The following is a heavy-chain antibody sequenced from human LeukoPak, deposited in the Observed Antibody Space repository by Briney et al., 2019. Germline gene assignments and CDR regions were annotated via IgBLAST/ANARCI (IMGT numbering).Heavy chain of an antibody. CDR2: INPNSGGT. J-gene: IGHJ6*03. CDR3: ARAQGYCSSTSCYHYYYYMDV. D-gene: IGHD2-2*01. CDR1: GYTFNGYY. V-gene: IGHV1-2*06. Sequence: ASVTVSCKASGYTFNGYYMHWVRQAPGQGLEWIGRINPNSGGTNYAQRFQGRVTMTRDTSISTAYMELSRLRSDDTAVYYCARAQGYCSSTSCYHYYYYMDVWGKGTTVTVSS.